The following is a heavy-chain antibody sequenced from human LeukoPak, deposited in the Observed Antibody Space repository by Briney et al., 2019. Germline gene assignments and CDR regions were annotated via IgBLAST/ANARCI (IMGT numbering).Heavy chain of an antibody. V-gene: IGHV3-43*01. Sequence: GGSLRLSCAASGFTFDDYTMHWVRQAPGKGLEWVSLISWDGGSTYYADSVKGRFTISRDNSENSLYLQMNSLRTEDTALYYCAKDMESEYSSSLVDYWGQGTLVTVSS. CDR1: GFTFDDYT. J-gene: IGHJ4*02. CDR2: ISWDGGST. D-gene: IGHD6-6*01. CDR3: AKDMESEYSSSLVDY.